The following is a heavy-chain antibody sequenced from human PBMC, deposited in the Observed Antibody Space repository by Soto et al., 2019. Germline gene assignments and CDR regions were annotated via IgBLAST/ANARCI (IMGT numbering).Heavy chain of an antibody. Sequence: QVQLVESGGGVVQPGRSLRLSCAASGFTSSSYGMHWVRQAPGKGLEWVAVIWYDGSNKYYADSVKGRFTISRDNSKNTLYLQMNSLRAEDTAVYYCARSLPVEWSYFDYWGQGTLVTVSS. CDR1: GFTSSSYG. V-gene: IGHV3-33*01. J-gene: IGHJ4*02. CDR3: ARSLPVEWSYFDY. CDR2: IWYDGSNK. D-gene: IGHD6-19*01.